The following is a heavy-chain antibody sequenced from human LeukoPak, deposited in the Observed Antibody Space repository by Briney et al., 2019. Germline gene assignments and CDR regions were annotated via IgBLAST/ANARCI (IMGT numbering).Heavy chain of an antibody. CDR3: ARGAVVVRYFDWLLENYYYYGMDV. D-gene: IGHD3-9*01. CDR2: INHSGST. J-gene: IGHJ6*02. V-gene: IGHV4-34*01. Sequence: NPSETLSLTCAVYGGSFSGYYWSWIRQPPGKGLEWIGEINHSGSTNYNPSLKSRVTISVDTSKNQFSLKLSSVTAADTAVYYCARGAVVVRYFDWLLENYYYYGMDVWGQGTTVTVSS. CDR1: GGSFSGYY.